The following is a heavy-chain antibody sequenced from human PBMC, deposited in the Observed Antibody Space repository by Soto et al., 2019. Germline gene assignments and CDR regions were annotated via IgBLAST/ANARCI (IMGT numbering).Heavy chain of an antibody. CDR3: AKDRRAGGDSAFYFDF. Sequence: GGSLRLSCAASGLKFSNYAMSWVRQAPGKGLEWVSLISATGGGTYYADSVKGRLTISRDNSHNTLYLQVHSLTAEDTAVYYCAKDRRAGGDSAFYFDFWGQGAQVTVSS. V-gene: IGHV3-23*01. CDR1: GLKFSNYA. CDR2: ISATGGGT. J-gene: IGHJ4*02. D-gene: IGHD3-16*01.